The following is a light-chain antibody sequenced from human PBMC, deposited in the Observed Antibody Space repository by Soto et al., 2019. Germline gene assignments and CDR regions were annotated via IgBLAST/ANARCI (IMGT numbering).Light chain of an antibody. CDR3: QQYGSSSYT. CDR1: QSVSSDD. CDR2: GAS. Sequence: EIVLTQSPGTLSLSPGERATLSCRASQSVSSDDLAWYQHKPGQAPRLLIYGASSRATGIPDRFSGSGSGTDFTISISRLEAADFAVYCCQQYGSSSYTFGQGTNLEIK. J-gene: IGKJ2*01. V-gene: IGKV3-20*01.